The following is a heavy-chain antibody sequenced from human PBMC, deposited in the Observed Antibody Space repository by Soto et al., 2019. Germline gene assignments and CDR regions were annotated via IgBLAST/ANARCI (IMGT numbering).Heavy chain of an antibody. Sequence: QVQLVQSGAEVKKPGSSVKVSCKASGGTFSSYAISWVRQAPGQGLEWMGGIIPIFGTANYAQKFQGRVTITADESTSTAYMELSSLRSEDTAVYYCARDLSEGGWQDPNNWFDPWGQGTLVTVSS. CDR2: IIPIFGTA. CDR3: ARDLSEGGWQDPNNWFDP. V-gene: IGHV1-69*01. J-gene: IGHJ5*02. D-gene: IGHD3-16*01. CDR1: GGTFSSYA.